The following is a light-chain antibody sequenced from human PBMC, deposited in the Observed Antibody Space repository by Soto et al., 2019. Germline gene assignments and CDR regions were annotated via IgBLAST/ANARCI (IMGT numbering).Light chain of an antibody. CDR2: GAP. J-gene: IGKJ4*02. V-gene: IGKV3-15*01. CDR1: QSASRN. CDR3: QQYNKRLST. Sequence: PFNLPPSPCDLATLSCRARQSASRNLAWYQQKPGQAPRRLIYGAPPRATGIPARFTGSVSGTQFTLTICSFQSEDFAVYCCQQYNKRLSTFGEGTKVEIK.